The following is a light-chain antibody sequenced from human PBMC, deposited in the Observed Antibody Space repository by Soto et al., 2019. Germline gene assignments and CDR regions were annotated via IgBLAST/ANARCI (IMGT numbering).Light chain of an antibody. Sequence: EIVLTQSPATLSFSPGERATLSCRASQSVISNLAWYQQTPGQAPRLLMYGASSRATGVPARFSGSGSETEFTLTISSLQSEDFAVYHCQQYHIWPPTFGQGTKVDIK. J-gene: IGKJ1*01. CDR1: QSVISN. V-gene: IGKV3-15*01. CDR3: QQYHIWPPT. CDR2: GAS.